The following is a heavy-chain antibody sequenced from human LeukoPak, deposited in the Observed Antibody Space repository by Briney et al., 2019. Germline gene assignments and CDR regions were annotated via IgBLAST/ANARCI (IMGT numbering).Heavy chain of an antibody. CDR1: GFTYSSYA. CDR3: AKDPVVEVTIFGVPDYGMDV. D-gene: IGHD3-3*01. CDR2: INGSGGST. V-gene: IGHV3-23*01. J-gene: IGHJ6*02. Sequence: GGSLRLSCAASGFTYSSYAMSWVRQAPGKGLEWVSAINGSGGSTYYADSVKGRFTISRDNSKNTLCLQMNSLRAEDTAVYYCAKDPVVEVTIFGVPDYGMDVWGQGTTVTVSS.